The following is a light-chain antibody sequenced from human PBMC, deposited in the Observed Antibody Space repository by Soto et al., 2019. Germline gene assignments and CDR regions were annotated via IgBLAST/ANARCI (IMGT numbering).Light chain of an antibody. CDR2: RAS. J-gene: IGKJ1*01. V-gene: IGKV1-5*03. Sequence: DIQMTQSPSTLSASVGDRVTITRRASQSISSRLAWYQQIPGQAPKLLMYRASILDSGVPSRFSGRGSGTEFTLTISSLQPDDFATYYCQHYDTDPWTFGQGTKVDFK. CDR3: QHYDTDPWT. CDR1: QSISSR.